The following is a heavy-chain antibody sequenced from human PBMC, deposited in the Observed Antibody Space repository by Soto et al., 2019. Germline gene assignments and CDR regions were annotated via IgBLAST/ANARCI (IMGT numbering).Heavy chain of an antibody. Sequence: PGGSLRLSCAASGFTFSSYGMHWVRQAPGKGLEWVAVISYDGSNKYYADAVKGRFTISRDNSKNTLYLQMISLRAEDTAVYYCAQGLAPLPGDHYSDMDVWGQGTTVTVSS. CDR3: AQGLAPLPGDHYSDMDV. CDR1: GFTFSSYG. V-gene: IGHV3-30*18. CDR2: ISYDGSNK. J-gene: IGHJ6*02. D-gene: IGHD3-10*01.